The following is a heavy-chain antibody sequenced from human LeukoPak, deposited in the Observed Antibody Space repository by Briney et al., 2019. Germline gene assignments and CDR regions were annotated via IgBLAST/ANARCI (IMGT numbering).Heavy chain of an antibody. J-gene: IGHJ6*03. CDR1: GFTFSSYG. CDR3: AKTGCSSTSCQACYYYMDV. CDR2: IRYDGSNK. V-gene: IGHV3-30*02. Sequence: GGSLRLSCAASGFTFSSYGMHWVRQAPGKGLEWVAFIRYDGSNKYHADSVKGRFTISRDNSKNTLYLQMNSLRAEDTAVYYCAKTGCSSTSCQACYYYMDVWGKGTTVTVSS. D-gene: IGHD2-2*01.